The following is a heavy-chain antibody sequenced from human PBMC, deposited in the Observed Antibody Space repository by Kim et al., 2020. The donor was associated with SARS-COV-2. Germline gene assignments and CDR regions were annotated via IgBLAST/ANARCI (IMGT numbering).Heavy chain of an antibody. V-gene: IGHV5-51*01. Sequence: YSPSCQGQVTVAADKSISSAYLQWSGLKASDTAMYYCARPGMLPQNAFDIWGQGTMVTVSS. D-gene: IGHD2-8*01. CDR3: ARPGMLPQNAFDI. J-gene: IGHJ3*02.